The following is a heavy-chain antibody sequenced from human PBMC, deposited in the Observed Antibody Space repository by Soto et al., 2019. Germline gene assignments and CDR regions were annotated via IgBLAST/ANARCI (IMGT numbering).Heavy chain of an antibody. J-gene: IGHJ5*01. V-gene: IGHV4-4*07. CDR1: ETYIGDYY. Sequence: PSETLSLTCSVSETYIGDYYWSWIRQTAGQALEWIGRVYVTGTTYFNPSLKSRVIMSVDTSNNQVSLKLSSVTAADSAIYYCARDGEYTSGWYSFDSWGPGTLVTVSS. CDR2: VYVTGTT. D-gene: IGHD6-19*01. CDR3: ARDGEYTSGWYSFDS.